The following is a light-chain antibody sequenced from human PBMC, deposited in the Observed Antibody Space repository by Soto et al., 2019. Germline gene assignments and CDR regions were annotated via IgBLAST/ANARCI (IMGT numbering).Light chain of an antibody. CDR2: DVG. CDR1: SSDVGSYNR. V-gene: IGLV2-14*01. CDR3: SSYTTGATYV. J-gene: IGLJ1*01. Sequence: QSALTQPASVSGSPGQSITISCTGTSSDVGSYNRVSWYQQPPGKAPKLMIYDVGNRPSGVSNRFSGSKSGNTASLTISGLQAEDEADYYCSSYTTGATYVFGSGTKVTVL.